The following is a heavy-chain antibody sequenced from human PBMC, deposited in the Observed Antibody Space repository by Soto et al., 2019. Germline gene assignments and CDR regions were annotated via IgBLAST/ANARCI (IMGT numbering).Heavy chain of an antibody. J-gene: IGHJ3*02. Sequence: ASVNVSCKASRYSFTNYYMHWVRQAAGQGLAWMGIINPSGCNTSYAQKFQGRVTMTRDTSTSTVYMELSSLISEDTALYDCARGGRIYCSGGSCYLLADAFDIWGQGTTVTVSS. CDR1: RYSFTNYY. D-gene: IGHD2-15*01. CDR2: INPSGCNT. V-gene: IGHV1-46*01. CDR3: ARGGRIYCSGGSCYLLADAFDI.